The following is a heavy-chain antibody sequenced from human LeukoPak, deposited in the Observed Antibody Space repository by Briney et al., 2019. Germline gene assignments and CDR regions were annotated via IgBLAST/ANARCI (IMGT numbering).Heavy chain of an antibody. CDR1: GGSISSYY. V-gene: IGHV4-59*08. J-gene: IGHJ4*02. D-gene: IGHD6-13*01. CDR2: IYYSGST. Sequence: SETLSLTFTVSGGSISSYYWSWIRQPPGKGLEWIGYIYYSGSTNYNPSLKSRVTISVDTSKNQFSLKLSSVTAADTAVYYCARHGGYSSSWYNYWGQGTLVTVSS. CDR3: ARHGGYSSSWYNY.